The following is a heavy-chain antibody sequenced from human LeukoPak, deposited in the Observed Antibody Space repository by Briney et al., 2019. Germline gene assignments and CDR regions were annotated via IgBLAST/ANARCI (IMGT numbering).Heavy chain of an antibody. J-gene: IGHJ5*02. CDR3: ASWAVVGVANWFDP. CDR2: INHSGST. V-gene: IGHV4-34*01. D-gene: IGHD2-21*01. Sequence: SETLSLTCAVYGGSFSGYYWSWIRQPPGKGLEWIGEINHSGSTNYSPSLKSRVTISVDTSKNQFSLKLSSVNAADTAVYYCASWAVVGVANWFDPWGQGTLVTVSS. CDR1: GGSFSGYY.